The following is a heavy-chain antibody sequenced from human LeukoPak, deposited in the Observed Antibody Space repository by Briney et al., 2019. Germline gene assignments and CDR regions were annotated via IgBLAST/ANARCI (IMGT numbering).Heavy chain of an antibody. CDR3: ARRRVGTHFDY. CDR2: MNPNSGNI. CDR1: GYTFTSYD. J-gene: IGHJ4*02. Sequence: GASVKVSCKTSGYTFTSYDINWVRQDTGQGLEWMGWMNPNSGNIGYAQNFQGRVTITRNTSISTAYMELSSLRSEDTAVYYCARRRVGTHFDYWGQGTLVTVSS. V-gene: IGHV1-8*03. D-gene: IGHD1-14*01.